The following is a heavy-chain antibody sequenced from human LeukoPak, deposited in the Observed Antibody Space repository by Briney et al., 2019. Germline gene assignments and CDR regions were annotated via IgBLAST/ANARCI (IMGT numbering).Heavy chain of an antibody. Sequence: GGSLRLSCAASGFTFSDYMSWIRQAPGKGLEWVSYISNSGNTIYYADSVKGRFTISRDNAKNSLYLQMNSLRAEDTAVYYCSAGEGYYDSSDYYSAWAFNVWGQGTMVTVSS. CDR2: ISNSGNTI. D-gene: IGHD3-22*01. V-gene: IGHV3-11*04. CDR3: SAGEGYYDSSDYYSAWAFNV. J-gene: IGHJ3*01. CDR1: GFTFSDY.